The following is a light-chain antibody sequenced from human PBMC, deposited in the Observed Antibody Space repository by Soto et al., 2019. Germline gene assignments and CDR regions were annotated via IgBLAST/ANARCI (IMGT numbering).Light chain of an antibody. Sequence: QSALTQPRSVSGSPGQSVTISCTGTSSDVGGYNYVSWYQQHPGKAPNLMIYDVTKRPSGVPDRFSGSKSGNTASLTISGLQAEDEADYYCCSYAGGYTYVFGTGTKLTVL. CDR3: CSYAGGYTYV. J-gene: IGLJ1*01. V-gene: IGLV2-11*01. CDR1: SSDVGGYNY. CDR2: DVT.